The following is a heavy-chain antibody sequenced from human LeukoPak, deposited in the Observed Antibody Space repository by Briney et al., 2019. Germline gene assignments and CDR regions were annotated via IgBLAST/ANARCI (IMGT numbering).Heavy chain of an antibody. V-gene: IGHV3-74*01. CDR2: INSDGSST. J-gene: IGHJ4*02. CDR3: ARGGGEVDY. D-gene: IGHD3-16*01. CDR1: GFTFSSCW. Sequence: GGSLRLSCAASGFTFSSCWMHWVRQDPGKGLVWVARINSDGSSTSYADSVKGRFTISRDNAKNSLYLQMNSLRAEDTAVFYCARGGGEVDYWGQGTLVTVSS.